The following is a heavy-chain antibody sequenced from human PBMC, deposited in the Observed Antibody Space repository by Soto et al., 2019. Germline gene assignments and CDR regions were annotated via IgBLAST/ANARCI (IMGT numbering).Heavy chain of an antibody. J-gene: IGHJ5*02. D-gene: IGHD6-13*01. V-gene: IGHV4-30-4*01. CDR2: IYYSGST. CDR3: ARVDPYSSSFGFDP. Sequence: SETLSLTCTVSGGSISSGDYYWSWIRQPPGKGLEWIGYIYYSGSTYYNPSLKSRVTISVDTSKNQFSLKLSSVTAADTAVYYCARVDPYSSSFGFDPWGQGTLVTVSS. CDR1: GGSISSGDYY.